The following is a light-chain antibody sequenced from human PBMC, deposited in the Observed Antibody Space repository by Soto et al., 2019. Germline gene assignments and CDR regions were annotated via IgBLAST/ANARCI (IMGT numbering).Light chain of an antibody. Sequence: QSVLTQAPSVSRTPGQRVSIFCSGTTSDIGSNTVTWYQQVPGTSPKMIIYKNSQRPSGVPDRFSGSKSGTSASLAISGLRSEDEADYHCAAWDDSLNGWVFGGGTKLTVL. J-gene: IGLJ3*02. CDR2: KNS. CDR3: AAWDDSLNGWV. CDR1: TSDIGSNT. V-gene: IGLV1-44*01.